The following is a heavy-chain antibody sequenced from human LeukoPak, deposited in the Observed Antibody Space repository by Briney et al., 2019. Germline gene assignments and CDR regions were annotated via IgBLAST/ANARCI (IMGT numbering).Heavy chain of an antibody. V-gene: IGHV1-2*02. CDR2: INPNSGGT. D-gene: IGHD4-17*01. CDR3: ARNRDYGDYYYYGMDV. CDR1: GYTFTGYY. Sequence: ASVKVSCKASGYTFTGYYMHWVRQAPGQGLEWMGWINPNSGGTNYAQEFQGRVTMTRDTSISTAYMELSRLRSDDTAVYYCARNRDYGDYYYYGMDVWGQGTTVTVSS. J-gene: IGHJ6*02.